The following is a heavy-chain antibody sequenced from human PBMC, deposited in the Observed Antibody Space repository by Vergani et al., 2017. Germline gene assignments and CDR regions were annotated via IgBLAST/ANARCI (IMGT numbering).Heavy chain of an antibody. Sequence: QVQLVQSGAEVKKPGSSVKVSCKASGGTFSSYAISWVRQAPGQGLEWMGRIIPIFGTANYAQKFQGRVTITADESTSTAYMELSSLRSEDTAVYYCVRMEVLWFGELLSFDYWGQGTLVTVSS. CDR2: IIPIFGTA. CDR3: VRMEVLWFGELLSFDY. CDR1: GGTFSSYA. V-gene: IGHV1-69*13. D-gene: IGHD3-10*01. J-gene: IGHJ4*02.